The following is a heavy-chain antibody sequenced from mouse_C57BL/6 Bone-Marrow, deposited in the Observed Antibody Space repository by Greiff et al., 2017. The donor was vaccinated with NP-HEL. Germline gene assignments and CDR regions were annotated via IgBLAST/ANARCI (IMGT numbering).Heavy chain of an antibody. J-gene: IGHJ3*01. CDR2: IDPENGDT. Sequence: EVQLQQSGAELVRPGASVKLSCTASGFNFKDDYMHWVKQRPEQGLEWIGWIDPENGDTEYASKFQGKATLTADTSSNTAYLQLSSLTSEDTAVDYCAIYYYGSRGAYGVQGTLVTVSA. CDR3: AIYYYGSRGAY. D-gene: IGHD1-1*01. CDR1: GFNFKDDY. V-gene: IGHV14-4*01.